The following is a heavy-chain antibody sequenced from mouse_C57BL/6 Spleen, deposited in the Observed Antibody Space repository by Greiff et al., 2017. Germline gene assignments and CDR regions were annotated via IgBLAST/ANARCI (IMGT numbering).Heavy chain of an antibody. CDR3: TRASEFITTVVFDY. J-gene: IGHJ2*01. V-gene: IGHV5-9-1*02. D-gene: IGHD1-1*01. Sequence: EVMLVESGEGLVKPGGSLKLSCAASGFTFSSYAMSWVRQTPEKRLEWVAYISSGGDYIYYADTVKGRFTISRDTARNTLYLQMSSLKSEDTAMYYCTRASEFITTVVFDYWGQGTTLTVSS. CDR1: GFTFSSYA. CDR2: ISSGGDYI.